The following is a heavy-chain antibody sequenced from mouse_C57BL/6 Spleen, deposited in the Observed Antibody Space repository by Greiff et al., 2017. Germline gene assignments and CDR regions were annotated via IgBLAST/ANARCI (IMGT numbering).Heavy chain of an antibody. J-gene: IGHJ4*01. CDR1: GYAFTNYL. V-gene: IGHV1-54*01. CDR3: ARSPTGTDAMDY. Sequence: QVQLKESGAELVRPGTSVKVSCKASGYAFTNYLIEWVKQRPGQGLEWFGVINPGSGGTNYNEKFKGKATLTADKSSSTAYMQLSSLTSEDSAVYFCARSPTGTDAMDYWGQGTSVTVSS. CDR2: INPGSGGT. D-gene: IGHD4-1*02.